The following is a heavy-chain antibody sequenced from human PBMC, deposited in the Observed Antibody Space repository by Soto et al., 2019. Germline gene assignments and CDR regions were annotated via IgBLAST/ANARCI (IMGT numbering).Heavy chain of an antibody. D-gene: IGHD2-15*01. CDR3: ARPNPRWSYHYGMDV. V-gene: IGHV3-30*03. CDR2: ISFDGSKE. CDR1: EFTFSSYA. Sequence: QLVESGGRGVQPGRSLRLSCEASEFTFSSYAMHWVRQAPGRGLEWVALISFDGSKEYYADSVKGRFIISRDNSRSMVYLQMDSLRPDDTAIYYCARPNPRWSYHYGMDVWGQGTTVTVSS. J-gene: IGHJ6*02.